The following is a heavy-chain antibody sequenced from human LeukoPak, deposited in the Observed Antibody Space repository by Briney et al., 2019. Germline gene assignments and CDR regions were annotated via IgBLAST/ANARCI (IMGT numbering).Heavy chain of an antibody. CDR1: GGSFSGYY. J-gene: IGHJ3*02. Sequence: SETLSLTCAVYGGSFSGYYWSWIRQPPGKGLEWIGEINHSGSTNYNPSLKSRVTISVGTSKNQFSLKLSSVTAADTAVYYCARGTLAVRYPRRSIAVAVDIWGQGTMVTVSS. D-gene: IGHD6-19*01. CDR2: INHSGST. CDR3: ARGTLAVRYPRRSIAVAVDI. V-gene: IGHV4-34*01.